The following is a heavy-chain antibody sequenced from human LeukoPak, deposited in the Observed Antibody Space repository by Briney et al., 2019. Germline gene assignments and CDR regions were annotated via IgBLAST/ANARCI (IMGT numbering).Heavy chain of an antibody. D-gene: IGHD2-8*01. CDR3: AKGRAYRVYASSDS. CDR1: GSSFRSYA. Sequence: GGSLRLSCAASGSSFRSYAMSWVRQAPGKGLEWVSGISGSGGSTYYSDSVKGRFTISRDNSNNTAFLQMNSLRGDDTAVYFCAKGRAYRVYASSDSWGQGTQVTVSS. CDR2: ISGSGGST. J-gene: IGHJ4*02. V-gene: IGHV3-23*01.